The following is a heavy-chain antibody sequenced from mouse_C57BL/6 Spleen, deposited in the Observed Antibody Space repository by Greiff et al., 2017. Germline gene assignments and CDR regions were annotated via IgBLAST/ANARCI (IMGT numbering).Heavy chain of an antibody. CDR1: GYTFTSYW. Sequence: VQLQQPGAELVKPGASVKLSCKASGYTFTSYWMHWVKQRPGQGLEWIGMIHPNSGSTNYNEKFKSKATLTVDKSSSTAYMQLSSLTSEDSAVYYCARGFYDGYYQGYFDYWGQGTTLTVSS. J-gene: IGHJ2*01. CDR2: IHPNSGST. D-gene: IGHD2-3*01. V-gene: IGHV1-64*01. CDR3: ARGFYDGYYQGYFDY.